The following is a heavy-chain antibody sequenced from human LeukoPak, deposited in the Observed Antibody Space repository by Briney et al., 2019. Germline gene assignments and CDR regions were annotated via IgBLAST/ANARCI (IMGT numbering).Heavy chain of an antibody. Sequence: ASVTVSFKASGYTFIDYYMHWVRQAPGQGLEWMGWINPNSGGTNYAQKFQGRVTMTRDTSISTAYMELSGLRSDDTAVYYCARPGCYDNGDYRGWCAFDYWGQGTLVTVSS. D-gene: IGHD4-17*01. CDR1: GYTFIDYY. CDR3: ARPGCYDNGDYRGWCAFDY. J-gene: IGHJ4*02. V-gene: IGHV1-2*02. CDR2: INPNSGGT.